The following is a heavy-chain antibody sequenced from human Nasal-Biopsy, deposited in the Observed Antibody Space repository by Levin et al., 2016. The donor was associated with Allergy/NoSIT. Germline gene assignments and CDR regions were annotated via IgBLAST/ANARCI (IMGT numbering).Heavy chain of an antibody. Sequence: GESLKISCAVSGFTFSSYAMHWVRQAPGKGLEWVALMSHDGGSILYADSVKGRFTISRDNSKNTLYLQMNSLRPEDTAIYYCARDVKVQGWLYYFDSWGHGTLVTVSS. J-gene: IGHJ4*01. CDR2: MSHDGGSI. V-gene: IGHV3-30-3*01. D-gene: IGHD5-18*01. CDR1: GFTFSSYA. CDR3: ARDVKVQGWLYYFDS.